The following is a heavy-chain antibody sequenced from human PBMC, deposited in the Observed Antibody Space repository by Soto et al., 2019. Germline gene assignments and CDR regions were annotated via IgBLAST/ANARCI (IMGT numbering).Heavy chain of an antibody. CDR1: GSTFRTFG. J-gene: IGHJ6*02. Sequence: GSLRPSCAALGSTFRTFGLTWFPRAPGKGWEWFSSISSSSSYIYYADSVKGRFTISRDNAKNSLYLQMNSLRAEDTAVYYCARAPPVVVVAALYYGMDVWGQGTTLTVSS. CDR2: ISSSSSYI. CDR3: ARAPPVVVVAALYYGMDV. D-gene: IGHD2-15*01. V-gene: IGHV3-21*01.